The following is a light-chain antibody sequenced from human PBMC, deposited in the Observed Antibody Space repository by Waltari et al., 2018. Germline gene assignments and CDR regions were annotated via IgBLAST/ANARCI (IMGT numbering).Light chain of an antibody. CDR2: WAS. V-gene: IGKV4-1*01. Sequence: DIVMTQSPDSLAVSLGERATINCKSSQSILYSSNNENYLAWYQQKPGQPPNLLIYWASTRESGVPDRFSGSGSGTDFALTITSLQAEDVAVYYCQQYYSTPPFTFGPGTKVDIK. CDR3: QQYYSTPPFT. CDR1: QSILYSSNNENY. J-gene: IGKJ3*01.